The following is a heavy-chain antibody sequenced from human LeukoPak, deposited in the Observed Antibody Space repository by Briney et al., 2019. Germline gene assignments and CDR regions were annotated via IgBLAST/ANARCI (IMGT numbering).Heavy chain of an antibody. CDR2: IYYSGST. CDR3: ARGVYIAAAQYGY. J-gene: IGHJ4*02. D-gene: IGHD6-13*01. Sequence: SETLSLTCTVSGGSISSYYWSWLRQPPGKGLEWIGYIYYSGSTNYNPSLKSRVTISVDTSRNQFSLKLSSVTAADTAVYYCARGVYIAAAQYGYWGQGTLVTVSS. CDR1: GGSISSYY. V-gene: IGHV4-59*01.